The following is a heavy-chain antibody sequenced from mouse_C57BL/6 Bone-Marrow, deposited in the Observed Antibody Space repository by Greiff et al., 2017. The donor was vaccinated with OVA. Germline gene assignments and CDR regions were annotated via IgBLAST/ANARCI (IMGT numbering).Heavy chain of an antibody. J-gene: IGHJ1*03. Sequence: QVQLQQPGAELVKPGASVKLSCKASGYTFTSYWMHWVKQRPGRGLEWIGRIDPNSGGTKYNEKFKSKATLTVDKPSSTAYMQLSSLTSEDSAVYDCARSQGELGFYWYFDVWGTGTTVTVSS. CDR3: ARSQGELGFYWYFDV. CDR1: GYTFTSYW. D-gene: IGHD4-1*01. V-gene: IGHV1-72*01. CDR2: IDPNSGGT.